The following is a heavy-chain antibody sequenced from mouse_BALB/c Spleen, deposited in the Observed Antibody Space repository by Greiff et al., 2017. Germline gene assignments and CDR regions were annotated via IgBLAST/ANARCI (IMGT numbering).Heavy chain of an antibody. CDR1: GYSITSGYY. CDR3: ARHYGSSYGYFDV. D-gene: IGHD1-1*01. Sequence: EVQRVESGPGLVKPSQSLSLTCSVTGYSITSGYYWNWIRQFPGNKLEWMGYISYDGSNNYNPSLKNRISITRDTSKNQFFLKLNSVTTEDTATYYCARHYGSSYGYFDVWGAGTTVTVSS. V-gene: IGHV3-6*02. CDR2: ISYDGSN. J-gene: IGHJ1*01.